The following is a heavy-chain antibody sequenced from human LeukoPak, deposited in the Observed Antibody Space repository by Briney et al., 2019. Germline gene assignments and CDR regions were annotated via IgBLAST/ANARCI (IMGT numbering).Heavy chain of an antibody. D-gene: IGHD2-2*01. CDR3: ARSARKYCSSTSCYGHWFDP. Sequence: GASVKVSCKASGYTFTSYGISWVRRAPGQGLEWMGWISAYNGNTNYAQKLQGRVTMTTDTSTSTAYMELRSLRSDDTAVYYCARSARKYCSSTSCYGHWFDPWGQGTLVTVSS. CDR2: ISAYNGNT. V-gene: IGHV1-18*01. J-gene: IGHJ5*02. CDR1: GYTFTSYG.